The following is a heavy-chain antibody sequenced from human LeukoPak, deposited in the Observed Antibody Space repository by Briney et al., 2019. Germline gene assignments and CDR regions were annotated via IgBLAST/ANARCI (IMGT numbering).Heavy chain of an antibody. J-gene: IGHJ5*02. V-gene: IGHV5-51*01. D-gene: IGHD3-22*01. CDR2: IYPGDSDT. Sequence: GESLKISCKGSGYSFTSYWIGWVRQMPGKGLEWMGIIYPGDSDTRYSPSFQGQVTISADKSISTAYLQWSSLKASDTAMYYCARHIYYYDSSGRVQGFAWFDPWGQGTLVTVSS. CDR3: ARHIYYYDSSGRVQGFAWFDP. CDR1: GYSFTSYW.